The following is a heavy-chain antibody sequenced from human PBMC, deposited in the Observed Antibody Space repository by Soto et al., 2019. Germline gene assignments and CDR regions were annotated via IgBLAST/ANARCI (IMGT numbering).Heavy chain of an antibody. V-gene: IGHV4-31*03. CDR1: GGSISSGGYY. Sequence: PSETLSLTCTVSGGSISSGGYYWSWIRQHPGKGLEWIGYIYYSGSTYYNPSLKSRVTISVDTSKNQFSLKLSSVTAADTAVYYCAREAKYCSGGSCYSYYYGMDVWGQGTTVTVS. CDR2: IYYSGST. CDR3: AREAKYCSGGSCYSYYYGMDV. D-gene: IGHD2-15*01. J-gene: IGHJ6*02.